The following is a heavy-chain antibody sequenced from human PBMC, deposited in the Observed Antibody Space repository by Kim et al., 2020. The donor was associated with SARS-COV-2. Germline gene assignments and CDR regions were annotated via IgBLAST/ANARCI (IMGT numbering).Heavy chain of an antibody. CDR2: IYSGGSST. D-gene: IGHD2-2*01. Sequence: GGSLRLSCAASGFTFSSYAMSWVRQAPGKGLEWVSVIYSGGSSTYYADSVKGRFTISRDNSKNTLYLQMNSLRAEDTAVYYCAKSPRLPICSRTSCPFYYFDYWGQGTLVTVSS. J-gene: IGHJ4*02. V-gene: IGHV3-23*03. CDR3: AKSPRLPICSRTSCPFYYFDY. CDR1: GFTFSSYA.